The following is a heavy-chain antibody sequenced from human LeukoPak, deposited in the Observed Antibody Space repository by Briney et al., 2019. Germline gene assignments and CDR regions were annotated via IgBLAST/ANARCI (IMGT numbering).Heavy chain of an antibody. Sequence: SETLSLTCTVSAGSISNYYWSWIPQPAGKGLEWIGRIYSSGSTNCNPSLKSRVTISVDKSNNQFSLKLSSVTAADTAMYYCARGLVGTTGEQNWFDPWGQGTLVTVSS. CDR2: IYSSGST. CDR3: ARGLVGTTGEQNWFDP. CDR1: AGSISNYY. V-gene: IGHV4-4*07. D-gene: IGHD1-26*01. J-gene: IGHJ5*02.